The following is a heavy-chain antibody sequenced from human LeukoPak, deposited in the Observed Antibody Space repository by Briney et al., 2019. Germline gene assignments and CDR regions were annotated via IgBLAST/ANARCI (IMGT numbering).Heavy chain of an antibody. CDR3: AREQQGYYSSSSCLFDF. J-gene: IGHJ3*01. CDR2: IDDRGNT. D-gene: IGHD2-15*01. V-gene: IGHV4-30-4*01. Sequence: SQTLSLTCTVSGGSISRGDYYWGWIRQPPGKGLEWIGNIDDRGNTDYNPSLKSRVTISIDTSKNQFSLKLKSVTAADTAVYYCAREQQGYYSSSSCLFDFWGQGIMVTVSS. CDR1: GGSISRGDYY.